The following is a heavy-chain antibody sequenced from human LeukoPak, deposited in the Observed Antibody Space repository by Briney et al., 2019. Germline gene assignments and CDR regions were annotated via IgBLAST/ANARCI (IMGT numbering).Heavy chain of an antibody. V-gene: IGHV1-46*01. D-gene: IGHD3-16*01. CDR3: ARDAGTYETLNFDY. CDR2: IHPNSGSA. J-gene: IGHJ4*02. CDR1: GYTFTTYY. Sequence: GASVKVSCKASGYTFTTYYMHWVRQAPGQGLEWMAIIHPNSGSANYAQKFQGRVTVTRDMSTSTVYMELSSLRSEDTAVYYCARDAGTYETLNFDYWGQGTLVTVSS.